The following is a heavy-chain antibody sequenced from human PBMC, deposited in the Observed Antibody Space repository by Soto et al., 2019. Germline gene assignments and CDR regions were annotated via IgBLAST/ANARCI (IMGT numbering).Heavy chain of an antibody. D-gene: IGHD3-10*01. CDR1: GFTVSSNY. Sequence: GGSLRLSCAASGFTVSSNYMSWVRQAPGKGLEWVSVIYSGGSTYYADSVKGRFTISRDNSKNTLYLQMNSLRAEDTAVYYCARGDGNYYYGSGSSNYYYYYYMDVWGKGTTVTVSS. CDR3: ARGDGNYYYGSGSSNYYYYYYMDV. J-gene: IGHJ6*03. V-gene: IGHV3-66*01. CDR2: IYSGGST.